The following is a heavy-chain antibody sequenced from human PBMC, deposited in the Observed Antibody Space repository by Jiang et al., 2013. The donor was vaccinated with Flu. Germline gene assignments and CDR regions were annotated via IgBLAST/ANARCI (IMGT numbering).Heavy chain of an antibody. CDR2: ISPQTGDA. V-gene: IGHV1-2*02. J-gene: IGHJ4*02. CDR1: GYTFTAFY. D-gene: IGHD2-2*02. CDR3: ATGSDCTGTSCYTAEPSDPAIAAAENTLDY. Sequence: SGAEVKKPGASVKVSCQGFGYTFTAFYMHWVRQAPGQSLEWMGRISPQTGDAEYAQKFQGKVAMTRDTSINTVFLELSRLKVDDSAKYFCATGSDCTGTSCYTAEPSDPAIAAAENTLDYWGQGSLVIVSS.